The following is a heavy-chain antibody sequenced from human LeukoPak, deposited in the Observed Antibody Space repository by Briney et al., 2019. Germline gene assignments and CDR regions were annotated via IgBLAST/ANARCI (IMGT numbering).Heavy chain of an antibody. D-gene: IGHD2-8*01. V-gene: IGHV3-23*01. CDR3: AKDYLYCTNGVCLLYYFDY. J-gene: IGHJ4*02. CDR1: GFTFSSYT. CDR2: ISGSGGST. Sequence: GGSLRLSCAASGFTFSSYTMSWVRQAPGKGLEWVSAISGSGGSTYYADSVKGRFTISRDNSKNTLYLQMNSLRAEDTAVYYCAKDYLYCTNGVCLLYYFDYWGQGTLVTVSS.